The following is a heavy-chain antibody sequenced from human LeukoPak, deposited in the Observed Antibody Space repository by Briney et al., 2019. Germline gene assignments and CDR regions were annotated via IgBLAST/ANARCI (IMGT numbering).Heavy chain of an antibody. CDR1: GYTLTELS. CDR2: MNPNSGNT. V-gene: IGHV1-8*01. J-gene: IGHJ4*02. D-gene: IGHD5-12*01. CDR3: ARGPSGYDSDHYFDY. Sequence: GASVKVSCKVSGYTLTELSMHWVRQATGQGLEWMGWMNPNSGNTGYAQKFQGRVTTTRNTSISTAYMELSSLRSEDTAVYYCARGPSGYDSDHYFDYWGQGTLVTVSS.